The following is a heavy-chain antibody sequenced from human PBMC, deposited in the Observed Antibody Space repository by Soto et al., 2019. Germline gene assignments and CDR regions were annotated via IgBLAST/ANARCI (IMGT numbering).Heavy chain of an antibody. CDR2: IYSGGYT. CDR3: APARGGGGY. Sequence: EVQLVESGGGLIQPGGSLRLSCAVSGFTVSNNYMSWVRQAPGKGLEGVSVIYSGGYTAYGDSVKGRFTISRDNSKNTLYLKKKSRGADGTAVYCGAPARGGGGYWGQGTLVTVSS. CDR1: GFTVSNNY. D-gene: IGHD3-10*01. V-gene: IGHV3-53*01. J-gene: IGHJ4*02.